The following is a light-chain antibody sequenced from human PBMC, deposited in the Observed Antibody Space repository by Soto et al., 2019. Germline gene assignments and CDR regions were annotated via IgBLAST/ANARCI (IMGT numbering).Light chain of an antibody. J-gene: IGKJ1*01. CDR2: GAS. Sequence: EIVLTQSTGTLSLSPGERATLSCRASQTVTSNYLAWYQRKPGQAPRLLIYGASSRATDIPDRFSGSGSGTDFTLTITRLEPEDCAVYFCQQYAGSPSTFGQGTKVEIK. V-gene: IGKV3-20*01. CDR3: QQYAGSPST. CDR1: QTVTSNY.